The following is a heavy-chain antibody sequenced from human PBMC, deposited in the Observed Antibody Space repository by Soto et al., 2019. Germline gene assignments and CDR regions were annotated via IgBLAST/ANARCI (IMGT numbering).Heavy chain of an antibody. CDR3: AREGVSYGMDV. J-gene: IGHJ6*02. CDR1: GFTFSSYS. D-gene: IGHD6-13*01. CDR2: ISSSSTI. Sequence: GGSLRLSCAASGFTFSSYSMNWVRQAPGKGLEWVSYISSSSTIYYADSVKGRFTISRDNAKNSLYLQMNSLRDEDTAVYYCAREGVSYGMDVWGQGTTVTVSS. V-gene: IGHV3-48*02.